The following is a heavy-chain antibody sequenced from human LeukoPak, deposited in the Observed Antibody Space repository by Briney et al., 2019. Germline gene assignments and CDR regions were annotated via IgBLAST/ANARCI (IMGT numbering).Heavy chain of an antibody. V-gene: IGHV4-34*01. CDR1: GGTFNDYY. CDR2: VIHSGRT. CDR3: ARGPLQLWSVVDY. Sequence: TPSETLSLTCAVYGGTFNDYYWTWIRQSPGKGLEWIGEVIHSGRTNYNPSLESRVTISVDTSKNHFSLKLISVTAADTAVYYCARGPLQLWSVVDYWGQGTLVTVSS. J-gene: IGHJ4*02. D-gene: IGHD5-18*01.